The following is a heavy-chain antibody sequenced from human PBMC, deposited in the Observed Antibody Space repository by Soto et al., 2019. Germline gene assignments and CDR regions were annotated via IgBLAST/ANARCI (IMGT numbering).Heavy chain of an antibody. Sequence: QVQLVQSGAEEKKPGASVKVSCKASGYTFTSYAMHWVRQAPGQRLEWMGWINAGNGNTKYSQKFQGRVTITRDTSASTAYMELSSLRSEDTAVYYCAKDSSGYLALDYWGQGTLVTVSS. J-gene: IGHJ4*02. CDR1: GYTFTSYA. CDR2: INAGNGNT. V-gene: IGHV1-3*05. CDR3: AKDSSGYLALDY. D-gene: IGHD3-22*01.